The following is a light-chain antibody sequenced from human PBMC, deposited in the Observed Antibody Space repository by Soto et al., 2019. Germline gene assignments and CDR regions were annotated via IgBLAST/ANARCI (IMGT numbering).Light chain of an antibody. Sequence: SSELTQPPSVSVAPGKTATITCGGNDIGSKSVHWYQQKPGQAPMLVISYDSDRPSGIPERFSGSKSGDTATLTITRVGPGDEADYHCQVRDRSTDRVVFGGGTKLTVL. V-gene: IGLV3-21*04. CDR3: QVRDRSTDRVV. CDR1: DIGSKS. J-gene: IGLJ2*01. CDR2: YDS.